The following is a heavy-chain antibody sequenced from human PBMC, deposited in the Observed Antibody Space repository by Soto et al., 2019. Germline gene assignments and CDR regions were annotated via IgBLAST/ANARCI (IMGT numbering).Heavy chain of an antibody. CDR2: IYYSGST. Sequence: SETLSLTCTVSGGSISSYYWSWIRQPPGKGLEWIGYIYYSGSTNYNPSLESRVTISVDTSKNQFSLKLSSVTAADTAVYYCARANYDILTGPKYDYSGQISLVTFSS. CDR3: ARANYDILTGPKYDY. J-gene: IGHJ4*02. CDR1: GGSISSYY. V-gene: IGHV4-59*01. D-gene: IGHD3-9*01.